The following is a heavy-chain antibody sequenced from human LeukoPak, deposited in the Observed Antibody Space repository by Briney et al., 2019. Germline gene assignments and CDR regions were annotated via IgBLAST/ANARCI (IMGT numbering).Heavy chain of an antibody. Sequence: GGSLRLSCAASGFTFSGSWMHWVRQAPGKGLVWVSRIYNDESSTSYADSVKGRFTISRDNAKNTLYLQMNGLRAEDTAVYHCASDPFRDSSYWGQGTLVTVSS. CDR3: ASDPFRDSSY. D-gene: IGHD6-13*01. CDR1: GFTFSGSW. J-gene: IGHJ4*02. CDR2: IYNDESST. V-gene: IGHV3-74*01.